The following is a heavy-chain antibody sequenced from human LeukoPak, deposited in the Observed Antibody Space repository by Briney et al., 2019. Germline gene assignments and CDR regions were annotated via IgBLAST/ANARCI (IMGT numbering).Heavy chain of an antibody. CDR3: ARVPEVTGPVDY. D-gene: IGHD5-18*01. CDR2: IYPGDSDT. V-gene: IGHV5-51*01. Sequence: GEALKISCKGSGYSFTSYWIGWGRQMPGKGLGLSGVIYPGDSDTRYRPSFQGQVTISADKSISTGYLQWSSLKASDTAMYYCARVPEVTGPVDYWGQGTLVTVSS. CDR1: GYSFTSYW. J-gene: IGHJ4*02.